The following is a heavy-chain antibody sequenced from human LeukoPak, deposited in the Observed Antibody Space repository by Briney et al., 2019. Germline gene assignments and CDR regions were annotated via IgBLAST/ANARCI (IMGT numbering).Heavy chain of an antibody. CDR1: GFTFSSYA. CDR2: ISGSGGST. Sequence: GASLRLSCAASGFTFSSYAMSWVRQAPGKGLEWVSAISGSGGSTYYADSVKGRFTISRDNSKNTLYLQMNSLRAEDTAVYYCANLEYYGSGSPSDNYYYGMDVWGQGTTVTVSS. J-gene: IGHJ6*02. CDR3: ANLEYYGSGSPSDNYYYGMDV. V-gene: IGHV3-23*01. D-gene: IGHD3-10*01.